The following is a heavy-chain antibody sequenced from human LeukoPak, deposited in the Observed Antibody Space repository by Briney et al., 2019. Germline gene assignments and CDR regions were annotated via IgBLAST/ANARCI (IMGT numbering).Heavy chain of an antibody. Sequence: ASVKVSCKASGYTFTSYGISWVRQAPGQGLEWMGWISAYNGNTNYAQKLQGRVTMTTDTSTSTAYMELRSLRSDDTAVYYCARNVGDGYKGNWFDPWGQGILVTVSS. D-gene: IGHD5-24*01. J-gene: IGHJ5*02. V-gene: IGHV1-18*01. CDR1: GYTFTSYG. CDR2: ISAYNGNT. CDR3: ARNVGDGYKGNWFDP.